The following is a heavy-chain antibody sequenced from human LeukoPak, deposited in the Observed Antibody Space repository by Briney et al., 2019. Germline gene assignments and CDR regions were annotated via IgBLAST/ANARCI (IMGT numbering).Heavy chain of an antibody. CDR2: IYYSGST. D-gene: IGHD3-22*01. CDR3: ARGDDSSGYIGTWFDP. J-gene: IGHJ5*02. CDR1: GGSFSGYY. Sequence: SETLSLTCAVYGGSFSGYYWSWIRQPPGKGLEWIGYIYYSGSTYYNPSLKSRVTISVDTSKNQFSLKLSSVTAADTAVYYCARGDDSSGYIGTWFDPWGQGTLVTVSS. V-gene: IGHV4-34*09.